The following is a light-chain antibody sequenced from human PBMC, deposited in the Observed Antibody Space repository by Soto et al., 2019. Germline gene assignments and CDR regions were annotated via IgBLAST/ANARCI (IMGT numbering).Light chain of an antibody. J-gene: IGLJ1*01. V-gene: IGLV2-14*01. CDR2: DVS. CDR3: SSYTSSSTCV. Sequence: QPSLVFWAPWTSVALPCPGNNNDVGDYNYVSWYQQHPGKAPKLMIYDVSNRPSGVSNRFSGSKSGNTASLTISGLQAEDEADYFCSSYTSSSTCVFGTGTKVTVL. CDR1: NNDVGDYNY.